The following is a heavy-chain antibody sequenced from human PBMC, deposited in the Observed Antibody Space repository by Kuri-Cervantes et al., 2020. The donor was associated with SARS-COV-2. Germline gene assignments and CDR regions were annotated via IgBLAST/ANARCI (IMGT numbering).Heavy chain of an antibody. Sequence: SVKVSCKASGGTFSSYAISWVRQAPGQGLEWMGGIIPIFGTPNYAQKFQGRVTITADESTSTAYMELSSLRSEDTAVYYCARGGWRRSYDSSGYHYYYMDVWGKGTTVTVSS. V-gene: IGHV1-69*13. D-gene: IGHD3-22*01. CDR2: IIPIFGTP. CDR3: ARGGWRRSYDSSGYHYYYMDV. J-gene: IGHJ6*03. CDR1: GGTFSSYA.